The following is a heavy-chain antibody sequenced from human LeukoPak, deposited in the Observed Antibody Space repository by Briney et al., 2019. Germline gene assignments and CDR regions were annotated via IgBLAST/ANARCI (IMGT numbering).Heavy chain of an antibody. CDR2: IGTTGDT. V-gene: IGHV3-13*01. D-gene: IGHD2-15*01. CDR1: GFTFTTYD. J-gene: IGHJ6*03. CDR3: ARDRGGGHMDV. Sequence: GGSLRLSCAASGFTFTTYDMHWVRQATGKGLEWVSAIGTTGDTYYPGSVKGRFTISRENAKNSLYLQMNSLRAGDTAVYYCARDRGGGHMDVRGKGTTVTISS.